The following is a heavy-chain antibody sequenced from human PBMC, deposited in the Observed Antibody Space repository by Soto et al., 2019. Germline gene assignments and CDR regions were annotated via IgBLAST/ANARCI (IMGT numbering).Heavy chain of an antibody. V-gene: IGHV4-39*02. CDR1: GESISGTIYY. J-gene: IGHJ4*02. Sequence: SETLSLTCIVSGESISGTIYYWGWIRQPPGKGLEWIGSIYYSGSTYYNPSLKSRVTVSVDTSKNHFSLKLTSVTAADTAVYYCARSDHYYYDSSGYWDYWGQGTLVTVSS. CDR3: ARSDHYYYDSSGYWDY. CDR2: IYYSGST. D-gene: IGHD3-22*01.